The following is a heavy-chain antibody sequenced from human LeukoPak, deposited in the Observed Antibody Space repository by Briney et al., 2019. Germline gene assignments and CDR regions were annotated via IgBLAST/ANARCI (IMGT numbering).Heavy chain of an antibody. CDR2: ISYDGSNK. J-gene: IGHJ5*02. V-gene: IGHV3-30*18. Sequence: PGGSLRLSCAASGFTFSSYWMSWVRQAPGKGLEWVAVISYDGSNKYYADSVKGRFTISRDNSKNTLLLQMNSVRAEDTAVYYCAKGLDGGIDPWGQGTLVTVSS. D-gene: IGHD2-15*01. CDR3: AKGLDGGIDP. CDR1: GFTFSSYW.